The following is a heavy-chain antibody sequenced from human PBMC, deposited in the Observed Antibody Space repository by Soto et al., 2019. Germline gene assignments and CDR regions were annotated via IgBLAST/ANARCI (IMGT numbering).Heavy chain of an antibody. D-gene: IGHD2-21*01. J-gene: IGHJ4*02. Sequence: QVQLVQSGAEVKKPGSSVKVSCKASGGTFSSYTISWVRQAPGQGLEWMGRIIPILGIANYAQKFQGRVTXXAXXSTSTAYMELSSLRSEDTAVYSCARDPSAGDSAGYWGQGTLVTVSS. CDR2: IIPILGIA. CDR3: ARDPSAGDSAGY. CDR1: GGTFSSYT. V-gene: IGHV1-69*08.